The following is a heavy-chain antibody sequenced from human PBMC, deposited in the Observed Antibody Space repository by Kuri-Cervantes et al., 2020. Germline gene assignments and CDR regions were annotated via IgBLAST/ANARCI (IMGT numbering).Heavy chain of an antibody. Sequence: SETLSLTCTVSGGSISSYYWSWIRQPPGKGLEWIGYIYYSGSTNYNPSLKNRVTISVDTSKNQFSLKLTSVTAADTAVYYCARSPSRYYIDVWGKGTTVTVSS. CDR2: IYYSGST. V-gene: IGHV4-59*13. CDR3: ARSPSRYYIDV. CDR1: GGSISSYY. J-gene: IGHJ6*03.